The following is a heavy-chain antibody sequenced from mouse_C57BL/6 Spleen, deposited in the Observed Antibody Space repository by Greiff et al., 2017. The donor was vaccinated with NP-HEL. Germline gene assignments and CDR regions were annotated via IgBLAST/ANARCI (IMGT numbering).Heavy chain of an antibody. Sequence: EVKVEESGPGLVKPSQSLSLTCSVTGYSITSGYYWNWIRQFPGNKLEWMGYISYDGSNNYNPSLKNRISITRDTSKNQFFLKLNSVTTEDTATYYCAREDGNYAFFDYWGQGTTLTVSS. J-gene: IGHJ2*01. CDR3: AREDGNYAFFDY. D-gene: IGHD2-1*01. CDR2: ISYDGSN. CDR1: GYSITSGYY. V-gene: IGHV3-6*01.